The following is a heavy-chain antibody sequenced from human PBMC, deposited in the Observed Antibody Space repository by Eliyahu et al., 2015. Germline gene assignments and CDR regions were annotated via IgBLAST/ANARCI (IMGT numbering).Heavy chain of an antibody. CDR2: IGREGDSRAA. CDR1: GLXLXGSA. V-gene: IGHV3-73*01. Sequence: EVQLVESGGGLVQPGGSLKLSCXAXGLXLXGSAIPWXRQASGKGXGWVGRIGREGDSRAAAYGASVEGRFTISKDDSKNMAYLQMNNLKTEDTAVYYCSRTPDKDCSVISCPNWFDPWGQGTLVTVSS. D-gene: IGHD2-21*01. J-gene: IGHJ5*02. CDR3: SRTPDKDCSVISCPNWFDP.